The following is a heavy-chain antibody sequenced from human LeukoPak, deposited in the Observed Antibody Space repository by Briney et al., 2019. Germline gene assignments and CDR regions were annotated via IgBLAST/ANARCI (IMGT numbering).Heavy chain of an antibody. CDR3: ARDPQYDFWSGYFSYYYYGMDV. V-gene: IGHV3-21*01. D-gene: IGHD3-3*01. CDR1: GFTFSSYS. J-gene: IGHJ6*02. CDR2: ISSSSSYI. Sequence: GGSLRLSCAASGFTFSSYSMNWVRQAPGKGLEWVSSISSSSSYIYYADSVKGRFTISRDNAKNSLYLQMNSLRDEDTAVYYCARDPQYDFWSGYFSYYYYGMDVWGQGTTVTASS.